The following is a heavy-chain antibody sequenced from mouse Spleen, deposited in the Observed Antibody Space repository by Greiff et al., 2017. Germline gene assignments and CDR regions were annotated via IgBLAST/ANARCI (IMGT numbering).Heavy chain of an antibody. CDR3: ARRDYYDGSYDAMDY. J-gene: IGHJ4*01. D-gene: IGHD1-1*01. Sequence: EVQRVESGGGLVKPGGSLKLSCAASGFTFSDYGMHWVRQAPEKGLEWVAYISSGSSTIYYADTVKGRFTISRDNAKNTLFLQMTSLRSEDTAMYYCARRDYYDGSYDAMDYWGQGTSVTVSS. CDR2: ISSGSSTI. V-gene: IGHV5-17*01. CDR1: GFTFSDYG.